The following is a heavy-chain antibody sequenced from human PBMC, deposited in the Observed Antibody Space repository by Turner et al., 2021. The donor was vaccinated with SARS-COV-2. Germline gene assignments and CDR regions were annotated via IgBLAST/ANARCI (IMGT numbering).Heavy chain of an antibody. Sequence: EVQLVESGGGLVQPGGSLRLSCAASGFTFRSYWMSWVRQAPGKGLEWVANIKQDGSEKYYVDSGKGRFTISRDNAKNSLYLQMNSLRAEDTAVYYCAKDDNYDFWTGYYMYWGQGTLVTVSS. CDR3: AKDDNYDFWTGYYMY. CDR1: GFTFRSYW. D-gene: IGHD3-3*01. V-gene: IGHV3-7*03. CDR2: IKQDGSEK. J-gene: IGHJ4*02.